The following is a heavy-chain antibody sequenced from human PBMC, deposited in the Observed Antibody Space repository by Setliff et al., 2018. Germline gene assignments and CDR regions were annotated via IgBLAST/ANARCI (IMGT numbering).Heavy chain of an antibody. CDR3: VTAASARSRWYDMGWFDP. Sequence: SETLSLTCTVSGGSISSGSHYWTWIRQPAGKGLEWIGHFYTSGITSYNPSLKSRVTISVDTSKNQFSLKLSSVTAADTAVYYCVTAASARSRWYDMGWFDPWGQGTLVTVSS. CDR2: FYTSGIT. J-gene: IGHJ5*02. V-gene: IGHV4-61*09. CDR1: GGSISSGSHY. D-gene: IGHD3-22*01.